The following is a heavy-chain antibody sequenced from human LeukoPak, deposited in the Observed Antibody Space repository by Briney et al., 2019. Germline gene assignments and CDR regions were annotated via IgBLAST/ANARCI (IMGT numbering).Heavy chain of an antibody. J-gene: IGHJ3*02. V-gene: IGHV3-7*01. CDR1: GFTFSSYA. CDR2: IKRDGSEK. Sequence: PGGSLRLSCAASGFTFSSYAMSWVRQAPGKGLEWVANIKRDGSEKYYVDSVKGRFTISRDNAKNSLYLQMNSLRAEDTAVYYCARDPGDYVWGSYRHDDAFDIWGQGTMVTVSS. CDR3: ARDPGDYVWGSYRHDDAFDI. D-gene: IGHD3-16*02.